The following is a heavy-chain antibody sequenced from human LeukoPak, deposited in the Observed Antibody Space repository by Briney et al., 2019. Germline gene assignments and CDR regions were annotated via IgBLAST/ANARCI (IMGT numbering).Heavy chain of an antibody. CDR2: ISGSGGST. D-gene: IGHD1-26*01. CDR3: AKDVAYSGSYQGD. Sequence: GGSLRLSCAASGFTFSSYAMSCVRQAPGKGLEWVSVISGSGGSTHYADSVKGRFTISRDISKNTLYLQMNSLRAEDTALYYCAKDVAYSGSYQGDWGQGTLVTVSS. V-gene: IGHV3-23*01. CDR1: GFTFSSYA. J-gene: IGHJ4*02.